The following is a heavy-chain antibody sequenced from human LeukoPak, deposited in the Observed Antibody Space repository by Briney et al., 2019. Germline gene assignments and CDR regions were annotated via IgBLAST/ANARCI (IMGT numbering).Heavy chain of an antibody. CDR3: ARDFRNYAYYFDY. D-gene: IGHD1-7*01. V-gene: IGHV3-7*01. CDR1: GFALSSHW. CDR2: VNRDGSET. J-gene: IGHJ4*02. Sequence: GGSLRLSCAASGFALSSHWMTWVRQVPGRGPEWVANVNRDGSETYYLDSVKGRFTISKDNAKNSLYLQMNSLRAEDTAVYYCARDFRNYAYYFDYWGQGTLVTVSS.